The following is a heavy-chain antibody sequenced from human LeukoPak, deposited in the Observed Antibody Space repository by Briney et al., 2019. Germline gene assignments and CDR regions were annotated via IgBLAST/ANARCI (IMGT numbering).Heavy chain of an antibody. CDR3: ARGSSSWYGSRLWFDP. CDR2: IKQDGSEK. V-gene: IGHV3-7*03. D-gene: IGHD6-13*01. CDR1: GFTFSSYW. J-gene: IGHJ5*02. Sequence: GGSLRLSCAASGFTFSSYWMSWVRQAPGKGPEWVANIKQDGSEKYYVDSVKGRFTISRDNAKNSLYLQMNSLRAEDTAVYYCARGSSSWYGSRLWFDPWGQGTLVTVSS.